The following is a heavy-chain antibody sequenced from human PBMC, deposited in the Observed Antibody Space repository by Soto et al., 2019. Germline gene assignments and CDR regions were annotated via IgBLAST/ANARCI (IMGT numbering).Heavy chain of an antibody. J-gene: IGHJ3*02. CDR3: ARRGFDSSGWTIFPEAFDI. V-gene: IGHV4-39*01. Sequence: SETLSLTCTFSGGSISSSSYYLGWIRQPPGKGLEWIGSIYYSGSTYYNPSLKSRVTISVDTSKNQFSLKLSSVTAADTAVYYCARRGFDSSGWTIFPEAFDIWGQGTMVTVSS. CDR2: IYYSGST. D-gene: IGHD6-19*01. CDR1: GGSISSSSYY.